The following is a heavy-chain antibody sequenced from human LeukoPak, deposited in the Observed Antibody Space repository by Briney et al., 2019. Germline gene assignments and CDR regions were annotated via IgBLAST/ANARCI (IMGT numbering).Heavy chain of an antibody. CDR3: ARTPFLFYDSSGYQVDY. CDR1: GYTFTGYH. CDR2: INPNSGGT. Sequence: ASVKVSCKASGYTFTGYHMHWVRQAPGQGLEWMGWINPNSGGTNYAQKFQGRVTMTRDTSISTAYMELSRLRSDDTAVYYCARTPFLFYDSSGYQVDYWGQGTLVTVSS. V-gene: IGHV1-2*02. J-gene: IGHJ4*02. D-gene: IGHD3-22*01.